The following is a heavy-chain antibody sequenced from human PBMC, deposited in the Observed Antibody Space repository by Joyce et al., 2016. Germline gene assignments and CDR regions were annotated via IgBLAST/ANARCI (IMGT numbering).Heavy chain of an antibody. J-gene: IGHJ4*02. CDR2: SYPGDSDT. V-gene: IGHV5-51*01. CDR3: ARVGALGGVVIIPEHYFDY. D-gene: IGHD3-16*02. Sequence: EVQLVQSGAEVKKPGESLKISCKGSGYSFTNYWIGWVRQMPGKGLEWMGVSYPGDSDTRYSPSFQGQVTISADKSISTAYLQGGSLKAADTAMYYCARVGALGGVVIIPEHYFDYWGQGTLVTVSS. CDR1: GYSFTNYW.